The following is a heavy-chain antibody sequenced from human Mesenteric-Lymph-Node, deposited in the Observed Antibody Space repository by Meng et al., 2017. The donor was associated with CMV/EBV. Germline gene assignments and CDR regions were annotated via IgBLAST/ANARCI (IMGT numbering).Heavy chain of an antibody. D-gene: IGHD2-2*02. Sequence: GESLKISCAASGFTFSNYGIHWVRQAPDKGLEWVAFIRSDGSDKYYADSVKGRFTMSRDNSKNTLYVQMNSLRAEDTAVYYCARFIVVVPAAILGPFDYWGQGTLVTVSS. CDR1: GFTFSNYG. V-gene: IGHV3-30*02. CDR3: ARFIVVVPAAILGPFDY. J-gene: IGHJ4*02. CDR2: IRSDGSDK.